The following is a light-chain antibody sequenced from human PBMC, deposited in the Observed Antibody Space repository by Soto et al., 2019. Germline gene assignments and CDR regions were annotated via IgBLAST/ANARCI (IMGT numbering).Light chain of an antibody. CDR2: AAS. CDR3: QQSYSSPRT. Sequence: EIVLTQSPGTLSLSPVERATLSCMASQSVSSSFLAWFHQKPGQAPRLLIYAASSLQSGVPSRFSGSGSGTDFTLTISSLQPEDFATYYCQQSYSSPRTFGQGTKVDNK. CDR1: QSVSSSF. V-gene: IGKV3-20*01. J-gene: IGKJ1*01.